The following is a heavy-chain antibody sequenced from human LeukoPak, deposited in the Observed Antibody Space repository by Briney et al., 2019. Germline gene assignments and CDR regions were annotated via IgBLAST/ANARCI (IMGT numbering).Heavy chain of an antibody. Sequence: GGSLRLSCAASGFTFRDYWMSWVRQAPGKGLEWVANIKQDGSEKYYVDSVKGRFTISRDNAKNSVYLQMNSLRVEDTAVYFCTRGGWFLLAPFDKWDQGNLVTVSS. CDR1: GFTFRDYW. CDR2: IKQDGSEK. J-gene: IGHJ4*02. D-gene: IGHD3-9*01. CDR3: TRGGWFLLAPFDK. V-gene: IGHV3-7*01.